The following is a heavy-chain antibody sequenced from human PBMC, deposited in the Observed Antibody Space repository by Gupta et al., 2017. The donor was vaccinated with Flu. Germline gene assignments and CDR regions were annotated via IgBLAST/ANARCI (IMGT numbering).Heavy chain of an antibody. Sequence: EVQLVQSGAEVKKPGESLRISCKGSGYSFTSYWISWVRQMPGKGLEWMGRIDPSDSYTNYSPSFQGHVTISADKSISTAYLQWSSLKASDTAMYYCARRIGLVKGGAFLSLDPWGQGTLVTVSS. D-gene: IGHD3-9*01. V-gene: IGHV5-10-1*01. CDR2: IDPSDSYT. CDR3: ARRIGLVKGGAFLSLDP. J-gene: IGHJ5*02. CDR1: GYSFTSYW.